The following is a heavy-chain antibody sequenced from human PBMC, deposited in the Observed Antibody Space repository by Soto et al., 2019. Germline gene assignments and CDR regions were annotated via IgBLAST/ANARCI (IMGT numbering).Heavy chain of an antibody. V-gene: IGHV3-33*01. Sequence: SLRLSCAASGFTFSSYGMHWVRQAPGKGLEWVAVIWYDGSNKYYADSVKGRFTISRDNSKNTLYLQMNSLRAEDTAMYYCTRMVGSISSSEYFDYWGQGTLVTVSS. CDR1: GFTFSSYG. CDR2: IWYDGSNK. D-gene: IGHD6-6*01. J-gene: IGHJ4*02. CDR3: TRMVGSISSSEYFDY.